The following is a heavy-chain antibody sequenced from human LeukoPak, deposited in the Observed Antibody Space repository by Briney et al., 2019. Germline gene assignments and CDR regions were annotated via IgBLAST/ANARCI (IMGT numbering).Heavy chain of an antibody. CDR3: ARTRVVAAGIDY. D-gene: IGHD2-15*01. Sequence: PSETLSLTCTVSGGSISSYYWSWIRQPPGKGLEWIGYIYYSGSTNYNPSLKSRVTISLDTSKNQFSLKLSSVTAADTAVYYCARTRVVAAGIDYWGQGTLVTVSS. V-gene: IGHV4-59*12. CDR1: GGSISSYY. CDR2: IYYSGST. J-gene: IGHJ4*02.